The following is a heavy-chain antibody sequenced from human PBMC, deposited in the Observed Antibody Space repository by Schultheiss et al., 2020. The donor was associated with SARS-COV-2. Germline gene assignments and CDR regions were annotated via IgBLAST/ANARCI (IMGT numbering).Heavy chain of an antibody. CDR2: ISSSGSTI. CDR1: GFTFSSYE. V-gene: IGHV3-48*03. J-gene: IGHJ6*02. CDR3: ARVERGVYYYYGMDV. Sequence: GGSLRLSCAASGFTFSSYEMNWVRQAPGKGLEWVSYISSSGSTIYYADSVKGRFTISRDNAKNSLYLQMNSLRAEDTAVYYCARVERGVYYYYGMDVWGQGTTVTVSS. D-gene: IGHD1-26*01.